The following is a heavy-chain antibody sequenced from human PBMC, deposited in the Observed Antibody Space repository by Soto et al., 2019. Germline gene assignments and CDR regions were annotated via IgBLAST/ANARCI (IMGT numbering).Heavy chain of an antibody. V-gene: IGHV4-59*01. J-gene: IGHJ4*02. CDR3: AKQETLPGDYDS. D-gene: IGHD4-17*01. CDR1: GGSISSYY. CDR2: IYYSGST. Sequence: SETLSLTCTVSGGSISSYYWSWIRQPPGKGLEWIGYIYYSGSTNYNPSLKSRVTISVDTSKNQFSLKLSSVTAADTAVYYCAKQETLPGDYDSGGREPLVTAPS.